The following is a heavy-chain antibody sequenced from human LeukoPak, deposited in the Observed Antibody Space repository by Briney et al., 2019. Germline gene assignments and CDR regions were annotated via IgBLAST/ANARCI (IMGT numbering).Heavy chain of an antibody. CDR1: GFAFGDFA. Sequence: GGSLRLSCTASGFAFGDFAMNWVRQAPGKGLEWVGFIKTKLYGGTTEYAASVKGRFTISRDESKAIAYLQMNSLKTEDTAVYYCTRDRRDDWNPGYYFDYWGQGTLVTVSS. D-gene: IGHD1-1*01. CDR2: IKTKLYGGTT. V-gene: IGHV3-49*04. CDR3: TRDRRDDWNPGYYFDY. J-gene: IGHJ4*02.